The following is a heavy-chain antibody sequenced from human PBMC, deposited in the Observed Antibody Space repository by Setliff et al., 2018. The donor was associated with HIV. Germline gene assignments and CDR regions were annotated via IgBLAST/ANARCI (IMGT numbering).Heavy chain of an antibody. Sequence: PGGSLRLSCAASEFTLSGYSMSWVRQAPGKGLEWISYISSSSSTIYYADSVKGRFTISRDNAKNSLYLQMNSLRPEDTAVYYCASARIPTGGVSTSLDFWGLGTLVTVSS. CDR2: ISSSSSTI. V-gene: IGHV3-48*01. D-gene: IGHD2-15*01. CDR3: ASARIPTGGVSTSLDF. J-gene: IGHJ4*02. CDR1: EFTLSGYS.